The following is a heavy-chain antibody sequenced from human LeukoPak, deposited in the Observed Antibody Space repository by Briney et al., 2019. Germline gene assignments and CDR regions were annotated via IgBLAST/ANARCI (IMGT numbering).Heavy chain of an antibody. J-gene: IGHJ6*03. CDR3: ARGTYSSGWHYYCYMDV. V-gene: IGHV6-1*01. CDR1: GDSVSSNSAA. D-gene: IGHD6-19*01. CDR2: TYYRSKWYN. Sequence: SQTLSLTCAISGDSVSSNSAAWNWIRQSPSRGLGWLGRTYYRSKWYNDYAVSVKSRITINPDTSKNQFSLQLNSVTPEDTAVYYCARGTYSSGWHYYCYMDVWGKGTTVTVSS.